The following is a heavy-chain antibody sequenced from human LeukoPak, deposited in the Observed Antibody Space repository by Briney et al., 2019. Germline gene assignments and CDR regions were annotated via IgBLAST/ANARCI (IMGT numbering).Heavy chain of an antibody. CDR2: INHSGST. V-gene: IGHV4-34*01. CDR1: GGSFGGYY. D-gene: IGHD2-2*01. J-gene: IGHJ4*02. Sequence: SETLSLTCAVYGGSFGGYYWSWIRQPPGKGLEWIGEINHSGSTNYNPSLKSRVTISVDTSKNQFSLKLSSVTAADTAVYYCARGGPYQELDYWGQGTLVTVSS. CDR3: ARGGPYQELDY.